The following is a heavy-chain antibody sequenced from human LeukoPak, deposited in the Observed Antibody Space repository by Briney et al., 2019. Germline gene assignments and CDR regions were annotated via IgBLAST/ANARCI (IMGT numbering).Heavy chain of an antibody. J-gene: IGHJ4*02. D-gene: IGHD5-18*01. CDR3: AREVAVSRYGLDY. CDR2: IYTTGST. CDR1: GGSISSYY. Sequence: SETLSLTCNVSGGSISSYYWTWLRQSAGKGLEWIGRIYTTGSTNYDPSLKSRVTMPIDTSKSQFSLNLTSVTAADTAVYYCAREVAVSRYGLDYWGQGILVTVSS. V-gene: IGHV4-4*07.